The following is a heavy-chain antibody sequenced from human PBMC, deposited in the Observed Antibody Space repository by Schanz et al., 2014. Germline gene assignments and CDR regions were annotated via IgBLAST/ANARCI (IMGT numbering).Heavy chain of an antibody. Sequence: EQVLESGGGFVQPGGSLRLSCATSGFTFTTFAMTWVRQAPGKGLEWVSGISDRGDGTNYGDSVRGRFTISRDNSRNTVYLQMNNVGVDDTATYYCVKTEAGWRFDSGGQGTLVIVSS. CDR2: ISDRGDGT. CDR1: GFTFTTFA. V-gene: IGHV3-23*01. CDR3: VKTEAGWRFDS. J-gene: IGHJ4*02. D-gene: IGHD6-19*01.